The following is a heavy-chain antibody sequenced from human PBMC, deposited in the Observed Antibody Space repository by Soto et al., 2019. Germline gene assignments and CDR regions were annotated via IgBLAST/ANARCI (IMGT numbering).Heavy chain of an antibody. J-gene: IGHJ5*02. Sequence: QVQLVQSGAEVKKPGASVKVSCKASGYTFTSYGISWVRQAPGQGLEWMGWISAYNGNTNYAQKLQGRVTMTTDTSTSTAYMELRSLRSDDTAVYYCARDLVPGGHCSGGSCYSLGWFDPWGQGTLVTVSS. D-gene: IGHD2-15*01. CDR3: ARDLVPGGHCSGGSCYSLGWFDP. CDR2: ISAYNGNT. V-gene: IGHV1-18*01. CDR1: GYTFTSYG.